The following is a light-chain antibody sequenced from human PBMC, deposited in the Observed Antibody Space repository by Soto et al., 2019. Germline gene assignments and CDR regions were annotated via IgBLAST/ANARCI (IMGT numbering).Light chain of an antibody. Sequence: EIVMTQSPATLSVSPGERATLSCRASQSVSSDLAWYQQKPGQAPRLLIYGASTRATGIPARFSCSGSGTEFTLTISSLQSEDFAVYYCQQYNDWPLTFGPGTKVDIQ. J-gene: IGKJ3*01. CDR2: GAS. V-gene: IGKV3-15*01. CDR3: QQYNDWPLT. CDR1: QSVSSD.